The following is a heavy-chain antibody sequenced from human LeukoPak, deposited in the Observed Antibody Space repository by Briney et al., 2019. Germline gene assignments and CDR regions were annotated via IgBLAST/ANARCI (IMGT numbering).Heavy chain of an antibody. J-gene: IGHJ4*02. V-gene: IGHV1-58*01. D-gene: IGHD3-22*01. CDR2: IVVGSGNT. CDR1: GFTFTISA. CDR3: AASPDYYDSSGYSYHFDY. Sequence: SVKVSCKASGFTFTISAVQWVRQARGQRLEWIGWIVVGSGNTNYAQKFQERVTITRDMSTSTAYMELSSLRSEDTAVYYCAASPDYYDSSGYSYHFDYWGQGTLVTVSS.